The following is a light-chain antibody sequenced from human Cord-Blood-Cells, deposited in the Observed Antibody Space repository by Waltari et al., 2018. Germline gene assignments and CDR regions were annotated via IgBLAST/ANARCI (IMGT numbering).Light chain of an antibody. Sequence: QSALTQPASVSGSPGQSITISCTGTSSDVGSYNLVSWYQQHPGKAPKLIIYEGSKRPSGVSNRFSGSKSGNTASLTISGLQAEDDADYYCCSYAGSSTYVFGTGTKVTVL. CDR1: SSDVGSYNL. CDR2: EGS. J-gene: IGLJ1*01. V-gene: IGLV2-23*01. CDR3: CSYAGSSTYV.